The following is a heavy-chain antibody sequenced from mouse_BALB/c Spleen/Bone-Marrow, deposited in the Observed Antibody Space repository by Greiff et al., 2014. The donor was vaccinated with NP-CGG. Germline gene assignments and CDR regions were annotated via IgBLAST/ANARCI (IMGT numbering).Heavy chain of an antibody. CDR1: GFNIKDTY. CDR3: ASYYYGHYFDY. CDR2: IDPANGNT. Sequence: DQLQQSGAELVKPGASVKLSCTASGFNIKDTYMHWVKQRPEQGLEWIGRIDPANGNTKYDPKFQGKATITADTSSNTAYLQLSSLTSEDTAVYYCASYYYGHYFDYWGQGTTLTVSS. V-gene: IGHV14-3*02. D-gene: IGHD1-1*01. J-gene: IGHJ2*01.